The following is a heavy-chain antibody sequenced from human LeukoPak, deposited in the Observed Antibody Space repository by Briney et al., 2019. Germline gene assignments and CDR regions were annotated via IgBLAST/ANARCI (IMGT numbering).Heavy chain of an antibody. V-gene: IGHV3-7*01. CDR3: ARDRGYTSFDY. Sequence: PGGSLRLSCAAYGFSFSNSWMTWLRQAPGKDLEWVASINPDGSEVSYVGSVKGRFTISRDNAKNSVYLQMSSLRAEETGVFYCARDRGYTSFDYWGQGALVAVSS. CDR2: INPDGSEV. CDR1: GFSFSNSW. D-gene: IGHD5-18*01. J-gene: IGHJ4*02.